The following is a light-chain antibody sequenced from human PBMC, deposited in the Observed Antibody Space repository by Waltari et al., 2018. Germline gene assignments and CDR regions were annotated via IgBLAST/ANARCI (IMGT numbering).Light chain of an antibody. Sequence: EIVLTQSPGTLSLSPGDRATLSCRASQSVKSNELAWYQQKPGQAPRLLIYDTSTRATGIPDRFSGSGSGTDFTLTISSLQAEDVAIYYCQQYYSRPQTFGQGTKVEIK. V-gene: IGKV3-20*01. J-gene: IGKJ1*01. CDR2: DTS. CDR1: QSVKSNE. CDR3: QQYYSRPQT.